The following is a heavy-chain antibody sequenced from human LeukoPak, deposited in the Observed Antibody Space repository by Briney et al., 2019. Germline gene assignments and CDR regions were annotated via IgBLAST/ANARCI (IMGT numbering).Heavy chain of an antibody. V-gene: IGHV3-48*01. D-gene: IGHD6-13*01. J-gene: IGHJ5*01. Sequence: GGSLRLSCAASGFTFSSYNMNWVRQAPGKGLEWVSYISISTSSIYYADSVKGRFTISRDNAKNSLYLQMYSLRADDTAVYYCAREPTYTSSWYSTCDSWGQGTLVTVSS. CDR2: ISISTSSI. CDR1: GFTFSSYN. CDR3: AREPTYTSSWYSTCDS.